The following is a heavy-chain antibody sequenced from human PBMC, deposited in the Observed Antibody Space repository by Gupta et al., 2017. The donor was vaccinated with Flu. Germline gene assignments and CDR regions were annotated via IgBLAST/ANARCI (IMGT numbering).Heavy chain of an antibody. CDR3: ASRIAAAGGY. CDR1: GYTFTSYA. J-gene: IGHJ4*02. Sequence: QVQLVQSGAEVKKPGASVKVSCKASGYTFTSYALHWVRQAPGQRLEWMGWINAGNGNTKYSQKCQGRVTITRDTSASTAYMELSSLRSEDTAVYDCASRIAAAGGYWGQGTLVTVAS. V-gene: IGHV1-3*01. CDR2: INAGNGNT. D-gene: IGHD6-13*01.